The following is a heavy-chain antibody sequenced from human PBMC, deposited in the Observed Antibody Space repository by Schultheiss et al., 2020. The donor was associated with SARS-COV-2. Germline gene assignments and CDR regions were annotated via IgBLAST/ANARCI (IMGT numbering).Heavy chain of an antibody. J-gene: IGHJ4*02. CDR2: IATYNGNT. CDR3: ARVGPDRDFDY. Sequence: ASVKVSCKASGYTFTNYGISWVRQAPGQGLEWMGWIATYNGNTNYAQRFQGSVTMTTDTSTSTAYMELRSLRSDDTAVYYCARVGPDRDFDYWGQGTLVTVSS. CDR1: GYTFTNYG. V-gene: IGHV1-18*01.